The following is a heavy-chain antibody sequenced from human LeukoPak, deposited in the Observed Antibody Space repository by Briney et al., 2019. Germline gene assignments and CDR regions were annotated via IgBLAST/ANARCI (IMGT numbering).Heavy chain of an antibody. D-gene: IGHD6-19*01. Sequence: SETLSLTCTVSGGSISSSSYYWGWIRQPPGKGLEWIGSIYYSGSTYYNPSLKSRVTISVDTSKSQLSLKLSSVTAADTAVYYCARHVSGWYHFDYWGQGTLVTVSS. CDR2: IYYSGST. CDR1: GGSISSSSYY. V-gene: IGHV4-39*01. CDR3: ARHVSGWYHFDY. J-gene: IGHJ4*02.